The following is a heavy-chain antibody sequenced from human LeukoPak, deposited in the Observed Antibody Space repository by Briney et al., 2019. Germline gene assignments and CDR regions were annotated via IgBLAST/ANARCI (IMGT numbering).Heavy chain of an antibody. CDR1: GFTFKNYA. CDR2: ISGSGGST. D-gene: IGHD5/OR15-5a*01. J-gene: IGHJ4*02. V-gene: IGHV3-23*01. CDR3: ARDVSADY. Sequence: PGGSLRLSCAASGFTFKNYAMSWVRQAPGKGLEWVSGISGSGGSTYYADSVKGRFTISRDNSKNTLYLQMNSLRAEDTAVYYCARDVSADYWGQGTLVTVSS.